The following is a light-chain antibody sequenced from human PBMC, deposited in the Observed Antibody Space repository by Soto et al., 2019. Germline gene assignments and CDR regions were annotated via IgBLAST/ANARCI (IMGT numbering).Light chain of an antibody. Sequence: QSALTQPPSASGYPGQSVTISCTGTSSDVGGYNYVSWYQQHTGKAPKLMIYEVSNRPSGVHDRFSGSKSGNTASLTVSGLQAEDEADYYCCSYAGSNNGVFGGGTKLTVL. V-gene: IGLV2-8*01. CDR2: EVS. CDR1: SSDVGGYNY. J-gene: IGLJ3*02. CDR3: CSYAGSNNGV.